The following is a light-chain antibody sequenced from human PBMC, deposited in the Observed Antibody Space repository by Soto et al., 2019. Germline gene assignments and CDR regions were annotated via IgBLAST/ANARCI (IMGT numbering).Light chain of an antibody. J-gene: IGKJ2*01. V-gene: IGKV3-15*01. Sequence: EIVMTQSPATLSMSPGERASLSCRASQSVGSNLAWYQQTAGQAPRLLIYGASTRATGIPARFSGGGSGTEFTLTISSLQSEDFAVYSCQQYTNWPYTFGQGTKLEIK. CDR1: QSVGSN. CDR2: GAS. CDR3: QQYTNWPYT.